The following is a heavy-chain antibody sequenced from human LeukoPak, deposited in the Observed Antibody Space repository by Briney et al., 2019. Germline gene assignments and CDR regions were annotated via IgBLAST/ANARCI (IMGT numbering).Heavy chain of an antibody. Sequence: ASVKVSCKASGYTFTSYGISWVRQAPGQGLGWMGGIIPIFGTANYAQKFQGRVTITADKSTSTAYMELSSLRSEDTAVYYCARPRGYYDSSGYYDNWFDPWGQGTLVTVSS. CDR1: GYTFTSYG. CDR2: IIPIFGTA. CDR3: ARPRGYYDSSGYYDNWFDP. D-gene: IGHD3-22*01. J-gene: IGHJ5*02. V-gene: IGHV1-69*06.